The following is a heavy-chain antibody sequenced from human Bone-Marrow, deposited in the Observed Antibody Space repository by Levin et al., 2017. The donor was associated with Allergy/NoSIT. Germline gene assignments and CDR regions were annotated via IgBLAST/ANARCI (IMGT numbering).Heavy chain of an antibody. CDR3: AREMARLGYCSGGSCFVDY. J-gene: IGHJ4*02. V-gene: IGHV1-46*01. CDR2: INPSGGST. Sequence: GGSLRLSCKASGYTFTSYYMHWVRQAPGQGLEWMGIINPSGGSTSYAQKFQGRVTMTRDTSTSTVYMELSSLRSEDTAVYYCAREMARLGYCSGGSCFVDYWGQGTLVTVSS. D-gene: IGHD2-15*01. CDR1: GYTFTSYY.